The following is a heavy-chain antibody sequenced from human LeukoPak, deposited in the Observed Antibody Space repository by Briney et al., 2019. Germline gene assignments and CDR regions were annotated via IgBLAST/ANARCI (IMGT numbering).Heavy chain of an antibody. CDR1: GFTFSDFY. J-gene: IGHJ3*02. D-gene: IGHD2/OR15-2a*01. CDR3: ARNTLFAFDI. V-gene: IGHV3-11*03. CDR2: ISTTSSYT. Sequence: PGGSLRLSCAASGFTFSDFYMSWIRQAPGKGLEWVSYISTTSSYTNYADSVKGRFTISRDNSKNTLFLQVNSLRAEDTAMYYCARNTLFAFDIWGQGTMVTVSS.